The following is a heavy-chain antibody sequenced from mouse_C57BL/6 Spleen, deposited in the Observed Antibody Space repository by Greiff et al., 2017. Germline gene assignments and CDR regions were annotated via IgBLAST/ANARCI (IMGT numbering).Heavy chain of an antibody. Sequence: VQLQQPGAELVMPGASVKLSCKASGYTFTSYWMHWVKQRPGQGLEWIGEIDPSDSYTNYNQKFKGKSTLTVDKSSSTAYMQLSSLTSEDSAVYYCAGGLRRGFDYWGQGTTLTVSS. J-gene: IGHJ2*01. CDR2: IDPSDSYT. CDR3: AGGLRRGFDY. D-gene: IGHD2-2*01. V-gene: IGHV1-69*01. CDR1: GYTFTSYW.